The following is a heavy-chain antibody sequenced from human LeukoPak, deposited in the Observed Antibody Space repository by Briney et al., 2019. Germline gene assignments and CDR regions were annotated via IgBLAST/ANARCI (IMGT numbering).Heavy chain of an antibody. CDR2: ISAYNGNT. Sequence: ASVKVSCKASGYTFTSYGISWVRQAPGQGLEWMGWISAYNGNTNYAPKFQGRVTMTTDTSTATAYMELKNVISDDTAMYYCARDLPLGSLGGSTFDFWGQGTLVTVSS. V-gene: IGHV1-18*01. CDR1: GYTFTSYG. CDR3: ARDLPLGSLGGSTFDF. D-gene: IGHD2-15*01. J-gene: IGHJ4*02.